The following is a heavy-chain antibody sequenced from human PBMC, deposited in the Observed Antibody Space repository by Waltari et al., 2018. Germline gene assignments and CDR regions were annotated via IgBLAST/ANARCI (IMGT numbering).Heavy chain of an antibody. Sequence: QVQLVQSGAEVKKPGASVKVSCKASGYTFTGYYMHWVRQAPGQGLEWMGRINPNSGGTNYAQKFQGRVTMNRDTSISTAYMELSRLRSDDTAVYYCSRDYYDSSGYSDYWGQGTLVTVSS. D-gene: IGHD3-22*01. J-gene: IGHJ4*02. CDR3: SRDYYDSSGYSDY. V-gene: IGHV1-2*06. CDR2: INPNSGGT. CDR1: GYTFTGYY.